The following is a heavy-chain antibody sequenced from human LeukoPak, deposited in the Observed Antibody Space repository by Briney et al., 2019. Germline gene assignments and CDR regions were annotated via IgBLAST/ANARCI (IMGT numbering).Heavy chain of an antibody. V-gene: IGHV3-23*01. Sequence: GGSLRLSCAASGFTFSSSVMSWVRQAPGEGLEWVSGVSESAGDTYYADSVKGRFTISRDNSKNTLYLQMNGLRAEDTAIYYCRKESFITMRVGALYHGMDVWGQGTTVTVSS. CDR2: VSESAGDT. J-gene: IGHJ6*02. CDR3: RKESFITMRVGALYHGMDV. D-gene: IGHD3-22*01. CDR1: GFTFSSSV.